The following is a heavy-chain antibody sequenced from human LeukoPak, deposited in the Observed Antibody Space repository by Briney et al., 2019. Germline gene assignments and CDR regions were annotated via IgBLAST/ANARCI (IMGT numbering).Heavy chain of an antibody. D-gene: IGHD3-22*01. Sequence: GASVKVSCKASGGTFSSYAISWVRQAPGQGLEWMGRIIPIFGIANYAQKFQGRVTITADKSTSTAYMELSSLRSEDTAVYYCAGSRHYYDSSGSWYFDLWGRGTLVTVSS. V-gene: IGHV1-69*04. CDR2: IIPIFGIA. CDR1: GGTFSSYA. CDR3: AGSRHYYDSSGSWYFDL. J-gene: IGHJ2*01.